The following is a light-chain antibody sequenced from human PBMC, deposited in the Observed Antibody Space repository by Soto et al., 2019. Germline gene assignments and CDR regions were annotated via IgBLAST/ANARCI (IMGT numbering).Light chain of an antibody. V-gene: IGKV1-5*01. CDR3: QQVDSYPLT. CDR1: QTISSW. Sequence: DIQITQSPSTLCGSVGDRGTMNCRASQTISSWLAWYQQKPGKAPKILIYRASNLPPGVPSRFSGSGSGTDFTLTISKLQPEDFATYHCQQVDSYPLTFGGGTRLEIK. J-gene: IGKJ5*01. CDR2: RAS.